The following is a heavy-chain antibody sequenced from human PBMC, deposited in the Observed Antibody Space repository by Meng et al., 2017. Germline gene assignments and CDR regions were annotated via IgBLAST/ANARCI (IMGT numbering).Heavy chain of an antibody. J-gene: IGHJ4*02. V-gene: IGHV3-23*01. Sequence: LSLTCAASGFTFSSYAMSWVRQAPGKGLEWVSAISGSGGSTYYADSVKGRFTISRDNSKNTLYLQMNSLRAEDTAVYYCAKHSGYDLGYWGQGTLVTVSS. CDR3: AKHSGYDLGY. CDR1: GFTFSSYA. D-gene: IGHD5-12*01. CDR2: ISGSGGST.